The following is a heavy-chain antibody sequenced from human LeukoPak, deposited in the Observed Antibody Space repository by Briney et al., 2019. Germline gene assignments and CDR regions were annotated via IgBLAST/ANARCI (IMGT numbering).Heavy chain of an antibody. Sequence: SGGSLRLSCAASGFTFSSYGMHWVRQAPGKGLEWVAVISYDGSNKYYADSVKGRFTISRDNSKNTLYLQMNSLRAEGTAVYYCAKDRNSGWIFDYWGQGTLVTVSS. CDR3: AKDRNSGWIFDY. CDR1: GFTFSSYG. D-gene: IGHD6-19*01. V-gene: IGHV3-30*18. CDR2: ISYDGSNK. J-gene: IGHJ4*02.